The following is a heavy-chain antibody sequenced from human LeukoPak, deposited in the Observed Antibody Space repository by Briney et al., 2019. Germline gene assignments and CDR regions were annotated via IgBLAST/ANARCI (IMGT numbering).Heavy chain of an antibody. CDR3: ARGRSTGYPYYFEY. CDR1: GYTFTSYD. Sequence: GASVKVSCKASGYTFTSYDINWVQQATGQGLEWMGWMNPNSGSTGYAQKFQGRVTITRNTSINTAYMELSGLRSEDTAVYYCARGRSTGYPYYFEYWGQGTLVTVSS. CDR2: MNPNSGST. V-gene: IGHV1-8*03. J-gene: IGHJ4*02. D-gene: IGHD5-12*01.